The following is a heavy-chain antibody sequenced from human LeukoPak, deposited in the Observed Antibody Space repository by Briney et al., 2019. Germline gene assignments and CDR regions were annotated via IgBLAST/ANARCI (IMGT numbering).Heavy chain of an antibody. CDR1: GFTFSSYG. D-gene: IGHD6-13*01. CDR3: ARSPWGFSSSWHFEH. V-gene: IGHV3-21*06. J-gene: IGHJ1*01. CDR2: ISSSSSFI. Sequence: GGSVRLSCEVSGFTFSSYGMSWVRQAPGKGLEWVATISSSSSFIFYADSMKGRFTISRDNAKNSLFLQMNNLRAEDTAVYFCARSPWGFSSSWHFEHWGQGTLVIVSS.